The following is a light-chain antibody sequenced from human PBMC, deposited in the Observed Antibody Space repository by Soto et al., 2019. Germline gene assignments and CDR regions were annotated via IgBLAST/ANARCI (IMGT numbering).Light chain of an antibody. J-gene: IGKJ2*02. V-gene: IGKV1-5*01. CDR1: QSISNC. CDR3: QQYNSYPCT. Sequence: DIQMTQSPSTLSASVGDRVTITCRASQSISNCLAWYQQKPGKAPKLLIYDASSLESGVPSRFSGSGSGTEFTLTISSLQPDDFATYYCQQYNSYPCTFGQGTKLELK. CDR2: DAS.